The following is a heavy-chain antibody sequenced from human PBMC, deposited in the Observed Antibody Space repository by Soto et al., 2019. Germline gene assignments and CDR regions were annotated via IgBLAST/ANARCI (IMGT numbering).Heavy chain of an antibody. Sequence: QVQLVQSGAEVKKPGSSVKVSCKASGGTFSSYTISWVRQAPGQGLEWMGRIIPILDIANYAQKFQGRVTITADKSTSTAYMELSSLRSEDTAVYYCARGGYDFWSGYGYWGQGTLVTVSS. D-gene: IGHD3-3*01. V-gene: IGHV1-69*02. CDR3: ARGGYDFWSGYGY. CDR2: IIPILDIA. CDR1: GGTFSSYT. J-gene: IGHJ4*02.